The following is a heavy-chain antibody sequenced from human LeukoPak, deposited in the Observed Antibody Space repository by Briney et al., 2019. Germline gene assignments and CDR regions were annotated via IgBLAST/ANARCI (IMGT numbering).Heavy chain of an antibody. Sequence: SETLSLTCAVYGGSFSGYHWSWIRQPPGKGLEWIGEINHSGSTDYNPSLKSRVTISVDTSKNQFSLKLSSVTAADTAVYYCARGKWLQLRDYYYYGLDVWGQGTTVTVSS. CDR1: GGSFSGYH. CDR2: INHSGST. J-gene: IGHJ6*02. V-gene: IGHV4-34*01. CDR3: ARGKWLQLRDYYYYGLDV. D-gene: IGHD5-24*01.